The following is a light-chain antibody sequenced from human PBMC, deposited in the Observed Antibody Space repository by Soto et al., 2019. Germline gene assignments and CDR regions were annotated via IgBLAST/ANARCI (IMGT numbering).Light chain of an antibody. CDR3: QQYRSWPRT. V-gene: IGKV3-15*01. CDR2: GAS. Sequence: EIVLTQSPATLSLSPGERATLSCRASQSVSNNHLAWYQQKPGQAPRLLIYGASTRAAGIPARFSGSGSGTEFILTISSLQSEDFAVYYCQQYRSWPRTFGQGTKVDIK. J-gene: IGKJ1*01. CDR1: QSVSNN.